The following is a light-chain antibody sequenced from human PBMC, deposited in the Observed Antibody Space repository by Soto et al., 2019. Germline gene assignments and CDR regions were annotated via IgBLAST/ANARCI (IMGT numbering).Light chain of an antibody. V-gene: IGLV2-14*01. CDR3: QSYDSSLSGPYV. J-gene: IGLJ1*01. Sequence: QAVLTQPASVSGSPGQSITISCTGTSSDVGGYNHVSWYQQHPGKAPKLIIYEVRNRPSGVSNRLSGSKSGTSASLAITGLQAEDEADYYCQSYDSSLSGPYVFGTGTQLTVL. CDR1: SSDVGGYNH. CDR2: EVR.